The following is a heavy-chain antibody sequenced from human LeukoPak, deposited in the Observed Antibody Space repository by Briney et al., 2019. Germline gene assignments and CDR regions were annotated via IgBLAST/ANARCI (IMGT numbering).Heavy chain of an antibody. CDR1: GFSFSSYG. CDR2: ISYDGSNK. Sequence: GGSLRLSCAASGFSFSSYGMHWVRQAPGKGLEWVAVISYDGSNKYYADSVKGRFTISRDNSKNTLYVQMNSLRAEDTAVYYCAKASHYYDSSGPPIAEYFQHWGQGTLVTVSS. D-gene: IGHD3-22*01. J-gene: IGHJ1*01. CDR3: AKASHYYDSSGPPIAEYFQH. V-gene: IGHV3-30*18.